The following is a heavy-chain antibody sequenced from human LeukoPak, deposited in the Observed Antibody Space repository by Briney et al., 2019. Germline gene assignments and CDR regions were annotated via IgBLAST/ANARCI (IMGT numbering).Heavy chain of an antibody. CDR2: INHSGST. D-gene: IGHD2-21*01. V-gene: IGHV4-34*01. CDR3: ARDSRSHFDY. CDR1: GGSFSDYY. J-gene: IGHJ4*02. Sequence: SETLSLTCAVYGGSFSDYYWSWIRQPPGKGLEWIGEINHSGSTNYNPSLKSRVTMSVDTSKNQFSLKLSSVTAADTAVYYCARDSRSHFDYWGQGTLVTVSS.